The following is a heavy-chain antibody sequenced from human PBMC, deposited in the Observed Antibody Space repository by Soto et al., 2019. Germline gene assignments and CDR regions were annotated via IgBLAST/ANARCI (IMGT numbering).Heavy chain of an antibody. CDR3: ARLPAARPPYYYYGMDV. V-gene: IGHV3-21*01. CDR1: GFTFSSYS. D-gene: IGHD6-6*01. Sequence: EVQLVESGGGLVKPGGSLRLSCAASGFTFSSYSMNWVRQAPGKGLEWVSSISSSSSYIYYADSVKGRFTISRDNAKNSLYLQMNSLRAEDTAVYYCARLPAARPPYYYYGMDVWGQGTTVTVSS. CDR2: ISSSSSYI. J-gene: IGHJ6*02.